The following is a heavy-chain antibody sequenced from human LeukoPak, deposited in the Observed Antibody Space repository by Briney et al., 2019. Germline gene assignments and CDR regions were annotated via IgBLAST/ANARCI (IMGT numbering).Heavy chain of an antibody. Sequence: SETLSLTCAVYGGSFSGYYWSWIRQPPGKGLEWIGEINHSGSTNYNPSLKSRVTISVDTSKNQFSLKLSSVTAADTAVYYCARTDPMIVVVPDAFDIWGQGTMVTVSS. CDR3: ARTDPMIVVVPDAFDI. D-gene: IGHD3-22*01. V-gene: IGHV4-34*01. CDR2: INHSGST. J-gene: IGHJ3*02. CDR1: GGSFSGYY.